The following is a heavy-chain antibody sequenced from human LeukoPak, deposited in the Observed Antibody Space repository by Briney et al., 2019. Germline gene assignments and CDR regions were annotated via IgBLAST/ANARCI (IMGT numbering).Heavy chain of an antibody. CDR1: GFTFSSYA. V-gene: IGHV3-9*01. Sequence: GGSLRLSCAVSGFTFSSYAMSWVRQAPGKGLEWVSGISWNSGSIGYADSVKGRFTISRDNAKNSLYLQMNSLRAEDTALYYCAKDGSDGGYWGQGTLVTVSS. CDR2: ISWNSGSI. CDR3: AKDGSDGGY. J-gene: IGHJ4*02. D-gene: IGHD3-10*01.